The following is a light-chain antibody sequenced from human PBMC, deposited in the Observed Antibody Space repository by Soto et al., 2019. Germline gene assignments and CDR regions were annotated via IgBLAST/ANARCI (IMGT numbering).Light chain of an antibody. J-gene: IGKJ4*01. CDR3: QQRSDWPST. Sequence: EIVLTQSPATLSLSPGERATLSCRASQSVSRYLAWYQQKPGQAPRLLIYDASNRATGIPARFSGSGSGREFTLNISSLEPEDFAVYYCQQRSDWPSTFGGGTKVQIK. V-gene: IGKV3-11*02. CDR2: DAS. CDR1: QSVSRY.